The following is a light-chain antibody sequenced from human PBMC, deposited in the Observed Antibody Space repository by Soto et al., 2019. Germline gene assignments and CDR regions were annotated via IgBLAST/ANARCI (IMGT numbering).Light chain of an antibody. CDR1: RSNIGSNT. J-gene: IGLJ3*02. Sequence: QPVLTQTPSASGTPGQRVTISCSGSRSNIGSNTVNWYQQLPGTAPKLLIYNYSQRPSGVPDRFSGSKSGTSASLAISGLQSEDEADYYCAAWDDSLNGWVFGGGTKLTVL. V-gene: IGLV1-44*01. CDR2: NYS. CDR3: AAWDDSLNGWV.